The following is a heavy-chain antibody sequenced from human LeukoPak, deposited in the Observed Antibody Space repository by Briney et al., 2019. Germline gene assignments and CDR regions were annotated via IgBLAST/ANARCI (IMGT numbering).Heavy chain of an antibody. CDR2: IGSAGDT. D-gene: IGHD6-19*01. V-gene: IGHV3-13*01. CDR3: ARGSGHDYFDY. J-gene: IGHJ4*02. Sequence: PGGSLRLSCAASGFTFSNYDMHWVRQTTGKGLMWVSAIGSAGDTYYPGSVKGRFTISRENAKNSLYLQINSLRAGDTAVYYCARGSGHDYFDYWGQGTLVTVSS. CDR1: GFTFSNYD.